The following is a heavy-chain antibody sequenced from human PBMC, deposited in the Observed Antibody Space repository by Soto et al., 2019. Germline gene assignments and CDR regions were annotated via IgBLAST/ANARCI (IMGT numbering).Heavy chain of an antibody. CDR3: ARHFGFDHYGDYFLHYYYYYYMDV. Sequence: PSETLSLTCTVSGGSISSSSYYWGWIRQPPGKGLEWIGSIYYSGSTYYNPSLKSRVTISVDTSKNQFSLKLSSVTAADTAVYYCARHFGFDHYGDYFLHYYYYYYMDVWGKGTTVTVSS. CDR1: GGSISSSSYY. J-gene: IGHJ6*03. D-gene: IGHD4-17*01. V-gene: IGHV4-39*01. CDR2: IYYSGST.